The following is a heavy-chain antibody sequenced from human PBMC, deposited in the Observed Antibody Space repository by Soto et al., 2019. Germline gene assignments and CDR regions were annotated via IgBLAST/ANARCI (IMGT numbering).Heavy chain of an antibody. D-gene: IGHD4-17*01. Sequence: TLETLSLTCTVSGGYISSYYWSWIRQPPGKGLEWIGYIYYSGSTNYNPSLKSRVTISVDTSKNQFSLKLSSVTAADTAVYYCARGRAPDYGDYVDFDYWGQGTLVTVSS. J-gene: IGHJ4*02. CDR2: IYYSGST. CDR1: GGYISSYY. V-gene: IGHV4-59*01. CDR3: ARGRAPDYGDYVDFDY.